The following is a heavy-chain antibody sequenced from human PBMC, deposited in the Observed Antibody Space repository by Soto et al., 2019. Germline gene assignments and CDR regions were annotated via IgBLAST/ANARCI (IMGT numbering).Heavy chain of an antibody. CDR1: GFTFSSYG. CDR2: ISYDGSNK. V-gene: IGHV3-30*18. D-gene: IGHD4-4*01. CDR3: AKDRGGNFLFDY. Sequence: PGGSLRLSCAASGFTFSSYGMHWVRQAPGKGLEWVAVISYDGSNKYYADSVKGRFTISRDNSKNTLYLQMNSLRAEDTAVYYCAKDRGGNFLFDYWGQGTLVTVSS. J-gene: IGHJ4*02.